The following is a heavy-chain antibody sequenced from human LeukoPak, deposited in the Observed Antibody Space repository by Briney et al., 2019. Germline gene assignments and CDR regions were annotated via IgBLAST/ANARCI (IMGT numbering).Heavy chain of an antibody. CDR3: ARDRYSSSWSPAYYYYGMDV. CDR2: IYYSGST. V-gene: IGHV4-59*01. J-gene: IGHJ6*02. CDR1: GGSISNYY. D-gene: IGHD6-13*01. Sequence: SETLSLTCTVSGGSISNYYWTWIRQPPGKGLEWIGYIYYSGSTNYNPSLKSRVTISVDTSKNQFSLKLSSVTAADTAVYYCARDRYSSSWSPAYYYYGMDVWGQGTTVTVSS.